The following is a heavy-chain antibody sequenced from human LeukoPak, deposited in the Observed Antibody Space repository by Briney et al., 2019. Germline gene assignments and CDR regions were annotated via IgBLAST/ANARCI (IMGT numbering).Heavy chain of an antibody. CDR3: ARAAYSSTWYSRYFDL. Sequence: GGSLRLSCAASGFTFRSYDMHWVRQATGKGLEWVPGIGTAGEIYYPGSVKGRFTISRENAKNSLYLQMNSLRAGDTAVYYCARAAYSSTWYSRYFDLWGRGTLVTVSS. CDR2: IGTAGEI. J-gene: IGHJ2*01. D-gene: IGHD6-13*01. CDR1: GFTFRSYD. V-gene: IGHV3-13*01.